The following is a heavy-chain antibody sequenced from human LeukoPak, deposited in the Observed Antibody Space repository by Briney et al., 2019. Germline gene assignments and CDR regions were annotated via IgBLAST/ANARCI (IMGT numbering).Heavy chain of an antibody. Sequence: ASVKVSCKASGYTFTSYAMNWVRQAPGQGLEWMGWINTNTGNPTYAQGFTGRFVFSLDTSVSTAYLQISSLKAEDTAVYYCARSVYYYDSSGYRNWGQGTLVTVSS. J-gene: IGHJ4*02. V-gene: IGHV7-4-1*02. CDR1: GYTFTSYA. D-gene: IGHD3-22*01. CDR2: INTNTGNP. CDR3: ARSVYYYDSSGYRN.